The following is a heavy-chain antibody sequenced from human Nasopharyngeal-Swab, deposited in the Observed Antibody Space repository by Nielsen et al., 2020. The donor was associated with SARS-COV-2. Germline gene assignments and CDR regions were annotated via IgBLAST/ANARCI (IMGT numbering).Heavy chain of an antibody. CDR2: IRSKLYSGAP. V-gene: IGHV3-49*01. D-gene: IGHD1-26*01. CDR3: ARSVGSFYGQGAFDI. CDR1: GFTFDAYA. Sequence: GGSLRLSCTTSGFTFDAYAMSWFRQAPGKGLEWVGFIRSKLYSGAPEYAASVKGRFTISRDGAESIAFLQMNSLETEDTGVYYCARSVGSFYGQGAFDIWGQGTMVTVSS. J-gene: IGHJ3*02.